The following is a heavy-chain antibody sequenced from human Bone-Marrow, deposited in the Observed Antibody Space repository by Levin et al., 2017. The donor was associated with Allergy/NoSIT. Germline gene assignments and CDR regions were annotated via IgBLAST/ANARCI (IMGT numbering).Heavy chain of an antibody. J-gene: IGHJ4*02. V-gene: IGHV3-30*04. CDR3: VRAPGYDFWSGFAPFDN. Sequence: TGGSLRLSCAASGFTFSSYAMHWVRQAPGKGLEWVAVISYDETNIFYADSVKGRFTVSRDNSKNTLFLQMSSLRAEDTAVYYCVRAPGYDFWSGFAPFDNWSQGTRVTVSS. CDR1: GFTFSSYA. D-gene: IGHD3-3*01. CDR2: ISYDETNI.